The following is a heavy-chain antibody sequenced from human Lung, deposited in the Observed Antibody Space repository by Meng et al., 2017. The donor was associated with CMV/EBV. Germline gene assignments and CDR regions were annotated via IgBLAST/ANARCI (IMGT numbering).Heavy chain of an antibody. CDR3: ARDLGDDCTNGVCYSVDAFDI. Sequence: SVKVSXKASGYTFTGYYMHWVRQAPGQGLEWMGWINPNSGGTNYAQKFQGRVTMTRDTSISTAYMELSRLRSDDTAVYYCARDLGDDCTNGVCYSVDAFDIWGQGXMVTVSS. CDR2: INPNSGGT. CDR1: GYTFTGYY. V-gene: IGHV1-2*02. D-gene: IGHD2-8*01. J-gene: IGHJ3*02.